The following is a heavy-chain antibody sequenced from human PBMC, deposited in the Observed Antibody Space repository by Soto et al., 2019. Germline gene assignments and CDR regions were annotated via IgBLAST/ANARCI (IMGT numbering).Heavy chain of an antibody. Sequence: QVQLQESGTGLVKPSGTLSLTCAVSGGSISSSYWWSWVRQPPGKGLEWIGEIYHSGSTNYNTSLKSRVTISVDKSKNQFSLTVTSVTAADTAVYYCARVSGSYYYGMDVWGQGTTVTVSS. V-gene: IGHV4-4*02. CDR3: ARVSGSYYYGMDV. J-gene: IGHJ6*02. CDR1: GGSISSSYW. CDR2: IYHSGST.